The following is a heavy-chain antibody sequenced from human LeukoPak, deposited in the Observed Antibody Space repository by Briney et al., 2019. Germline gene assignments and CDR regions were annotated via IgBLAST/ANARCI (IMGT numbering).Heavy chain of an antibody. CDR1: GGALTTSNYY. J-gene: IGHJ4*02. Sequence: SETLSLTCTVYGGALTTSNYYSGGIRQPPGKGLEWIGRIYYSGSTYYNPSLKSPVTISVDTSKSQFSLKLSSVTAADTAVYSCASVCDSITMFRGALILDFDYWGQGTLVTVSS. CDR3: ASVCDSITMFRGALILDFDY. V-gene: IGHV4-39*01. CDR2: IYYSGST. D-gene: IGHD3-10*01.